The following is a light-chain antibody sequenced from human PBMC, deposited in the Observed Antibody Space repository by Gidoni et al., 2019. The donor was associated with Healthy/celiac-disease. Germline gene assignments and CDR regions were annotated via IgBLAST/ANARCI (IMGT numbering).Light chain of an antibody. CDR3: QQYNNLPPIT. Sequence: EIVMKQSTATLSVSPGGRATLSCRASQSVSSNLAGYQQKPGPAPRLRLYGASTRATCIPARFSGSCSGTEFTLTISILQSEYFAVYYWQQYNNLPPITFGQGTRLEIK. J-gene: IGKJ5*01. CDR1: QSVSSN. V-gene: IGKV3-15*01. CDR2: GAS.